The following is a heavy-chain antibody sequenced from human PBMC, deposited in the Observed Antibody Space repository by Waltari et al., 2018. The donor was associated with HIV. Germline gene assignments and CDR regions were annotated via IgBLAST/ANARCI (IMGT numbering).Heavy chain of an antibody. CDR1: GFTFSSYS. Sequence: EVQLVESGGGLVKPGGSLRLSCAASGFTFSSYSMNWVRQAPGKGLEWVSSISSSSSYIYYADSVKGRFTISRENAKNSLYLQMNSLRAEDMAVYYCARDRSGGATTGYWGQGTLVTVSS. V-gene: IGHV3-21*01. D-gene: IGHD1-26*01. J-gene: IGHJ4*02. CDR2: ISSSSSYI. CDR3: ARDRSGGATTGY.